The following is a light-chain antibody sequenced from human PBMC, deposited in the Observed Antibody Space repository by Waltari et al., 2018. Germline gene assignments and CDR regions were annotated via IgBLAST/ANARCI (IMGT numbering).Light chain of an antibody. CDR2: DVS. J-gene: IGLJ3*02. Sequence: QSALTQPASVSGSPGQSITISCTGTRSDVGGYNSVSWYQQRPGKAPKVMIYDVSYRPSGVSNRFSGSKSGNTASLTISGLQAEDEADYYCASYTSSSTWVFGGGTKLTVL. CDR3: ASYTSSSTWV. CDR1: RSDVGGYNS. V-gene: IGLV2-14*03.